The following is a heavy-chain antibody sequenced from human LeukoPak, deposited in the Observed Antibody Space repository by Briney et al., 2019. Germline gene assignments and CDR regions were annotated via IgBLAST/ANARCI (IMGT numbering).Heavy chain of an antibody. CDR1: GFTVISNL. CDR2: IYSGGAT. D-gene: IGHD3-16*02. J-gene: IGHJ4*02. Sequence: GGSLRLSCAASGFTVISNLMTWVRQSPGRGLEWLSSIYSGGATYYADSVKGRFTISRDHSNNSVSLQMTNLRVEDTAIYYCARGAYRISRPGIDYWGQGTLVTVSS. CDR3: ARGAYRISRPGIDY. V-gene: IGHV3-53*01.